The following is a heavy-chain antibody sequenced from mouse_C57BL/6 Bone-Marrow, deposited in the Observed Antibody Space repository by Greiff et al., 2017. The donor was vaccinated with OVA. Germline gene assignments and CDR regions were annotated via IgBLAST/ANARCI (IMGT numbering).Heavy chain of an antibody. CDR1: GFTFSSYA. Sequence: EVKLVESGEGLVKPGGSLKLSCAASGFTFSSYAMSWVRQTPEKRLEWVAYISSGGDYIYYADTVKGRFTLSRDNARNTLYLQMNSLKSEDTAMYYGTRPGLRRDYYAMDDWGQGTSVTVSS. D-gene: IGHD2-4*01. CDR3: TRPGLRRDYYAMDD. V-gene: IGHV5-9-1*02. CDR2: ISSGGDYI. J-gene: IGHJ4*01.